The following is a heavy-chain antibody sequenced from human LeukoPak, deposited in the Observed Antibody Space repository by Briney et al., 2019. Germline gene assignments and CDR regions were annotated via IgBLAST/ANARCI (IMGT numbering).Heavy chain of an antibody. D-gene: IGHD5-18*01. CDR3: AKGDTAMVDPYYYYYGMDV. CDR1: GFTFSSYA. V-gene: IGHV3-23*01. J-gene: IGHJ6*02. Sequence: GGSLRLSCAASGFTFSSYAMSWVRQAPGKGLEWVSAISGSGGSTYYADSVKGRFIISRDNSKNTLYLQMNSLRAEDTAVYYCAKGDTAMVDPYYYYYGMDVWGQGTTVTVSS. CDR2: ISGSGGST.